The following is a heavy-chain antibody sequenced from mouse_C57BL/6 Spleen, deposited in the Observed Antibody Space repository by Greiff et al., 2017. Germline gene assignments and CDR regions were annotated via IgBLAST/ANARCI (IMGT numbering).Heavy chain of an antibody. CDR3: ARDAGMIAHWCFAV. D-gene: IGHD2-4*01. J-gene: IGHJ1*03. V-gene: IGHV7-1*01. CDR2: SRNTANDYTT. CDR1: GFTFSDFY. Sequence: EVMLVESGGGLVQSGRSLRLSCATSGFTFSDFYMEWVRQAPGKGLEWIAASRNTANDYTTEYSASVKGRFIVSRDTSQSILYLQMNALGAEHTSIYSCARDAGMIAHWCFAVWGTGTTVTVSS.